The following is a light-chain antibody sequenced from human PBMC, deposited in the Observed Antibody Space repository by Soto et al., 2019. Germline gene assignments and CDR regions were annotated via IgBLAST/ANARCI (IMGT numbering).Light chain of an antibody. Sequence: QSALNQPASVSGSPGQSITISCTGTSSDVGHYDYVSWYQQHPGKAPRLMIYDVNNRPSGVSNRFSGSKSGNTASLTISGLQAEDEADYYCNSYSTSSTPLVFGGGTKLTVL. CDR1: SSDVGHYDY. CDR2: DVN. V-gene: IGLV2-14*03. J-gene: IGLJ2*01. CDR3: NSYSTSSTPLV.